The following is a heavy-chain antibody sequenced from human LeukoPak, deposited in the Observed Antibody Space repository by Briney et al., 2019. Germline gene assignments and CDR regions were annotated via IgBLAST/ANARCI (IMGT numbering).Heavy chain of an antibody. CDR2: IIPIFGTA. V-gene: IGHV1-69*05. D-gene: IGHD5-18*01. J-gene: IGHJ6*03. CDR3: ARGPEGYSYGFDYYYYSMDV. CDR1: GGTFSSYA. Sequence: ASEKVSCKASGGTFSSYAISWVRQAPGQGLEGMGGIIPIFGTANYAQKFQGRVTITTDESTSTAYMELSSLRSEDTAVYYCARGPEGYSYGFDYYYYSMDVWGKGTTVTVSS.